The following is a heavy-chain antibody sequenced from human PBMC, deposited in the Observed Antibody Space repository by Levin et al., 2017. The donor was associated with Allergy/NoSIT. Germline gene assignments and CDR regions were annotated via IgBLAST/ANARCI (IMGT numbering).Heavy chain of an antibody. CDR2: ITKTSRTI. J-gene: IGHJ4*02. CDR1: GFILRTSD. CDR3: ATDESGDEDFDY. V-gene: IGHV3-48*01. D-gene: IGHD7-27*01. Sequence: GESLKISCTASGFILRTSDMNWVRQAPGKGLEWISFITKTSRTISYADSVKGRFTASSDNAKNSLYLDMNSLRAEDTAVYYCATDESGDEDFDYWGQGTLVTVSS.